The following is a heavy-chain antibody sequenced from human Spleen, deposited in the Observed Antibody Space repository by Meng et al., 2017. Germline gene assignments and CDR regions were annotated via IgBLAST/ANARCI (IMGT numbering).Heavy chain of an antibody. D-gene: IGHD3-16*01. CDR2: ISYSGTT. V-gene: IGHV4-59*06. J-gene: IGHJ3*02. CDR3: ARRVVLGDADAFDI. CDR1: GGSISGYY. Sequence: LRPSCPVAGGSISGYYWSWIRQLPGKGLGWIAKISYSGTTYYHPSLKSRVTISVNTSKKQFSLKLSPVTAADTGMYYCARRVVLGDADAFDIWGQGTMVTVSS.